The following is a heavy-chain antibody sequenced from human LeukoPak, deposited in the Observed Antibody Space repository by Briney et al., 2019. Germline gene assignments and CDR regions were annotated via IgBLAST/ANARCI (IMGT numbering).Heavy chain of an antibody. CDR1: GFTFSDYW. V-gene: IGHV3-23*01. CDR2: ISVSGAKT. CDR3: AKDSAL. J-gene: IGHJ4*02. Sequence: GGSLRLSCIASGFTFSDYWMHWVRQAPGKGLEWVSSISVSGAKTYYADSVKGRFTISRDNSKNTLDLHMYSLTVDDTAVYYCAKDSALWGQGTLVTVSP.